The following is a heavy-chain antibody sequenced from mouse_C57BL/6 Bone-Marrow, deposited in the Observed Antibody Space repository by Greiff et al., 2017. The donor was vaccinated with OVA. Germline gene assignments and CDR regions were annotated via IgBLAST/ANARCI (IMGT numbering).Heavy chain of an antibody. V-gene: IGHV1-64*01. D-gene: IGHD4-1*01. Sequence: VQLQQPGAELVKPGASVKLSCKASGYTFTSYWMHWVKQRPGQGLEWIGMIHPNSGSTNYNEKFKSKATLTVDKSSSTAYMQLSSLTSEDSAVYYCVREETGTFAYWGQGTLVTVSA. CDR2: IHPNSGST. CDR3: VREETGTFAY. J-gene: IGHJ3*01. CDR1: GYTFTSYW.